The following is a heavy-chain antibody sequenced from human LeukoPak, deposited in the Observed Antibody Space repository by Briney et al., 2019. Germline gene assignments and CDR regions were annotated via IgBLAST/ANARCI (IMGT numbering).Heavy chain of an antibody. J-gene: IGHJ4*02. V-gene: IGHV3-23*01. CDR1: GFTFSSYA. D-gene: IGHD2-8*01. Sequence: GGSLRLSCAASGFTFSSYAMSWVRQAPGKGLEWVSAISGSGGSTYYADSVKGRFTISRDNSENTLYLQMNSLRAEDTAVYYCAKLSREWPRFDYWGQGTLVTVSS. CDR2: ISGSGGST. CDR3: AKLSREWPRFDY.